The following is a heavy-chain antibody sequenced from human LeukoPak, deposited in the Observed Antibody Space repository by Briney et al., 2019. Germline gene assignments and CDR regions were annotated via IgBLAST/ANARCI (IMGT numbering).Heavy chain of an antibody. CDR1: GGSISIYY. CDR3: VRDRELNY. J-gene: IGHJ4*02. Sequence: SETLSLTCTVSGGSISIYYWSWVRQPPGKGLEWIGYIYNSGSTNYNPSLKSRVTISVDTSKNQFSLNLDSVTAADTAVYYCVRDRELNYWGQGTLVAVSS. CDR2: IYNSGST. V-gene: IGHV4-59*01. D-gene: IGHD3-10*01.